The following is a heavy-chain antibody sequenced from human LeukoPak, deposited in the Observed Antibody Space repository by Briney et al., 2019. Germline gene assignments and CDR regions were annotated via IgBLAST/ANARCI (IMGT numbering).Heavy chain of an antibody. Sequence: GGSLRLSCAASGFTFSSYSMNWVRQAPGKGLEWVSSFSSSSSYIYYADSVKGRFTISRDNAKNSLYLQMNSLRAEDTAVYYCARDLIHYDFWSGYDYWGQGTLVTVSS. CDR1: GFTFSSYS. CDR3: ARDLIHYDFWSGYDY. CDR2: FSSSSSYI. V-gene: IGHV3-21*01. J-gene: IGHJ4*02. D-gene: IGHD3-3*01.